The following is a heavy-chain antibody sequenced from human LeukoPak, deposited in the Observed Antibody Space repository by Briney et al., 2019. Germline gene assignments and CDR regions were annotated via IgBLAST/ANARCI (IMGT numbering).Heavy chain of an antibody. D-gene: IGHD6-13*01. V-gene: IGHV3-7*01. J-gene: IGHJ4*02. CDR3: VRARIPAGGAGFDY. CDR1: GFPFSSHW. Sequence: PGGSLRLSCAVSGFPFSSHWMRSGPRAPGKGVEGVANEKQDGREKSYVHSVEGRFTIFRDNGKNSLYLQMNSMRADDTAVYYCVRARIPAGGAGFDYWGQGTLVTVSS. CDR2: EKQDGREK.